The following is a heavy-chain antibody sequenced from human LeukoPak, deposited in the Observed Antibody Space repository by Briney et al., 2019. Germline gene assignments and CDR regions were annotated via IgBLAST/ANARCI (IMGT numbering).Heavy chain of an antibody. CDR3: ARAHIAARRGPGTLFDY. Sequence: SETLSVTCTVSGGSISSSSYYWGWIRQPPGKGLEWIGSIYYSGSTYYNPSLKSRVTISVDTSKNQFSLKLSSVTAADTAVYYCARAHIAARRGPGTLFDYWGQGTLVTVSS. CDR2: IYYSGST. V-gene: IGHV4-39*07. J-gene: IGHJ4*02. D-gene: IGHD6-6*01. CDR1: GGSISSSSYY.